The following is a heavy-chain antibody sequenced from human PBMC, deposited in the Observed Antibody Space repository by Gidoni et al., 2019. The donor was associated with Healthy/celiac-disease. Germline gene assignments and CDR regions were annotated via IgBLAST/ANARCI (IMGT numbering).Heavy chain of an antibody. CDR3: ASPGVGGSYYMDY. CDR1: GSTFSSYS. V-gene: IGHV3-21*01. CDR2: ISSSSSYI. J-gene: IGHJ4*02. Sequence: EVQLVESGGGLVKPGGSLRLSCAASGSTFSSYSMNWVRQAPGKGLEWVSSISSSSSYIYYADSVKGRFTISRDNAKNSLYLQMNSLRAEDTAVYYCASPGVGGSYYMDYWGQGTLVTVSS. D-gene: IGHD1-26*01.